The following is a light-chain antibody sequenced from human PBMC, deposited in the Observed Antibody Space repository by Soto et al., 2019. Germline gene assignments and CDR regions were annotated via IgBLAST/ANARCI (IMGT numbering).Light chain of an antibody. Sequence: EIVLTQSPGTLSLSPGERATLSCRASQSVDNNYLAWYQEKPGQAPRLLIYAASSRATGIPDRFSGSGSGTDFTLTISRLEPEDFAVNYCQSYGGSPLFTFGPGTKVDIK. CDR2: AAS. CDR1: QSVDNNY. J-gene: IGKJ3*01. V-gene: IGKV3-20*01. CDR3: QSYGGSPLFT.